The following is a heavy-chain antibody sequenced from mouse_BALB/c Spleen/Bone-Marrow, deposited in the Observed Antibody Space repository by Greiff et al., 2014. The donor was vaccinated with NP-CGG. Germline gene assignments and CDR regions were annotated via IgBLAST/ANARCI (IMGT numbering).Heavy chain of an antibody. CDR3: ARLEGNYGSTFAY. V-gene: IGHV1-61*01. CDR2: IYPSDTET. CDR1: GYSFTSYW. J-gene: IGHJ3*01. Sequence: VQLAESGAELVRPGASVKLSCKASGYSFTSYWMNWVKQRPGQGLEWIGMIYPSDTETRLNQRFKDKATLTVDKSSSTAYMQLSSPTSEDSAVYYCARLEGNYGSTFAYWGQGTLVTVSA. D-gene: IGHD1-1*01.